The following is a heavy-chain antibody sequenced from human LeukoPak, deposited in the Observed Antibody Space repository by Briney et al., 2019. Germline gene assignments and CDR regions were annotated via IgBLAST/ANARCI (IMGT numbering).Heavy chain of an antibody. Sequence: GGSLRLSCAASGFSFSNYAMSWVRQAPGKGLEWVSAISGSGGGTYYADSVKGRFTISRDNSKNTLYLQMNSLRAEDTAVYYCAKDHGYCSGGTCYSRYYFDYWGQGTLVTVSS. CDR3: AKDHGYCSGGTCYSRYYFDY. CDR2: ISGSGGGT. D-gene: IGHD2-15*01. V-gene: IGHV3-23*01. J-gene: IGHJ4*02. CDR1: GFSFSNYA.